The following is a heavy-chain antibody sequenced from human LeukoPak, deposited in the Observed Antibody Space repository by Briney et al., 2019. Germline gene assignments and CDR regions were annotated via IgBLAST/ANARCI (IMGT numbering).Heavy chain of an antibody. J-gene: IGHJ6*03. CDR2: ISGSGGST. Sequence: GGSLRLSCAASGFTFSSYGMSWVRQAPGKGLEWVSAISGSGGSTYYADSVKGRFTISRDNSKNTLYLQMNSLKTEDTAVYYCTSSHSGSPKYYYYYYMDVWGKGTTVTVSS. CDR1: GFTFSSYG. D-gene: IGHD1-26*01. CDR3: TSSHSGSPKYYYYYYMDV. V-gene: IGHV3-23*01.